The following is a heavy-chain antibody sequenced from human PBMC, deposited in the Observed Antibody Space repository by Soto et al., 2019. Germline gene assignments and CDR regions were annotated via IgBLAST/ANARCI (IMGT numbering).Heavy chain of an antibody. D-gene: IGHD3-22*01. V-gene: IGHV3-33*01. CDR2: IWYDGSNK. Sequence: PGGSLRLSCAASGFTFSSYGMHWVRQAPGKGLEWVAVIWYDGSNKYYADSVKGRFTISRDNSKNTLYLQMNSLRAEDTAVYYCARETYYYDSSGYYYDFYYYYGMDVWGQGTTVTVSS. J-gene: IGHJ6*02. CDR3: ARETYYYDSSGYYYDFYYYYGMDV. CDR1: GFTFSSYG.